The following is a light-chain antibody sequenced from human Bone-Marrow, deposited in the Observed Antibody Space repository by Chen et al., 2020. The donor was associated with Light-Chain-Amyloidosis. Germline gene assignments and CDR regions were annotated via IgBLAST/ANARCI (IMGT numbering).Light chain of an antibody. V-gene: IGLV3-21*02. CDR2: DDR. CDR3: QVWDRSSDRPV. Sequence: SYVLTQPSSVSVAPGQTATIACGGNNIGSTSVHWYQKTPGQAPLLVVYDDRDRPSGIPERLSGSNSGNTATLTISMVEAGDEADYYCQVWDRSSDRPVFGGGTKLTVL. J-gene: IGLJ3*02. CDR1: NIGSTS.